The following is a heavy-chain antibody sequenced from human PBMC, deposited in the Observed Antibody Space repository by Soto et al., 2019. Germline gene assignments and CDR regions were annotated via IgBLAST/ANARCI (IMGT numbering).Heavy chain of an antibody. CDR1: SGSISSGGYY. CDR2: IYNSGST. Sequence: QVQLQESGPGLVKPSQTLSLTCTVSSGSISSGGYYWTWIRQHPGKGLEWIGYIYNSGSTHYNPSLKSRLTISVDTSKNQFSLQLSSVTAADTAVYFCARGGRYCSGGSCYNNYFDPWGQGTLVTVSS. V-gene: IGHV4-31*03. CDR3: ARGGRYCSGGSCYNNYFDP. J-gene: IGHJ5*02. D-gene: IGHD2-15*01.